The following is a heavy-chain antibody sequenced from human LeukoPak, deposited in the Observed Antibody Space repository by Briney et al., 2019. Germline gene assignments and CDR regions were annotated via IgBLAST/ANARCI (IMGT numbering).Heavy chain of an antibody. Sequence: GGSLRLSCAASGFTFDDYGMGWVRQAPGKGLEWVSGLNWNGGSTGYADSVKGRFTISRDNAKNSLYLQMNSLRAEDTPLYYCARFSHYYGGHWFDPWGQGTLVTVSS. J-gene: IGHJ5*02. CDR1: GFTFDDYG. CDR3: ARFSHYYGGHWFDP. D-gene: IGHD3-22*01. CDR2: LNWNGGST. V-gene: IGHV3-20*04.